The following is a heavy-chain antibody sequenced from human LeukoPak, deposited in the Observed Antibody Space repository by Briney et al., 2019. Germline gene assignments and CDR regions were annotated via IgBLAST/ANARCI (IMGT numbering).Heavy chain of an antibody. D-gene: IGHD3-22*01. CDR1: GGTFSSYA. J-gene: IGHJ4*02. CDR3: ARDVSSGYYYDLDY. CDR2: IIPIFGTA. V-gene: IGHV1-69*05. Sequence: SVKVSCKASGGTFSSYAISWVRQAPGQGLEWMGGIIPIFGTANYAQKFQGRVTITTDESTSTAYMELSSMRSEDTAVYYCARDVSSGYYYDLDYWGQGTLVTVSS.